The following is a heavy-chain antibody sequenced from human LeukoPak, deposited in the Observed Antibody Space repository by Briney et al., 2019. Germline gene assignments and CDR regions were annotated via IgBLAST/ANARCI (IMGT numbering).Heavy chain of an antibody. V-gene: IGHV3-48*03. CDR1: GFTFSSYE. Sequence: GGSLRLSCAASGFTFSSYEMNWVRQAPGKVLEWVSYISTTGSSIYYADSVKGRFTISRDNAKNSLYLQMNSLRAGDTAVYYCARTIEMATISYFDHWGQGTLVTVSS. CDR2: ISTTGSSI. D-gene: IGHD5-24*01. CDR3: ARTIEMATISYFDH. J-gene: IGHJ4*02.